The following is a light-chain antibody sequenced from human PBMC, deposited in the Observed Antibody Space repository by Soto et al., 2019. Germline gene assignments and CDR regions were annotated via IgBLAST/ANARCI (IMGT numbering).Light chain of an antibody. J-gene: IGKJ3*01. Sequence: EIVLTQSPGTLSLSPGERATLSCRASQSVSSSYLAWYQQKPGQAPRLLIYGASSRATGIPDRFSGSGSGTDFTLTISRLEPEDFEVYYCQQYGSPRTFSPGTKVDIK. V-gene: IGKV3-20*01. CDR3: QQYGSPRT. CDR2: GAS. CDR1: QSVSSSY.